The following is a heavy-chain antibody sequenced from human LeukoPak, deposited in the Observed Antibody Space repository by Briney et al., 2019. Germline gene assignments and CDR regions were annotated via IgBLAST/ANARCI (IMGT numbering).Heavy chain of an antibody. CDR2: INHRGTT. V-gene: IGHV4-34*01. J-gene: IGHJ4*02. CDR3: ARSWAGMYYPFYYFDY. D-gene: IGHD1-26*01. Sequence: TSETLSLTCAVYGDSFSGYYWSWIRQPPGKGLEWIAEINHRGTTHYNPSLKSRVNISADTSKNQFSLHLDSVTAADTAVYYCARSWAGMYYPFYYFDYWGQGTLVSVSS. CDR1: GDSFSGYY.